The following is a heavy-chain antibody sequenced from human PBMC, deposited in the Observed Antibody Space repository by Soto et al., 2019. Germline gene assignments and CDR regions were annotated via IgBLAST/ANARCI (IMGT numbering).Heavy chain of an antibody. Sequence: PGGSLRLSCAASGFTFSSYWMHWVRQAPGKGLVWVSRINSDGSSTSYADSVKGRFTISRDNAKNTLYLQMNSLRAEDTAVYYCERYATLNNYTWFDPRGQGTLVTVSS. CDR3: ERYATLNNYTWFDP. CDR2: INSDGSST. D-gene: IGHD1-20*01. CDR1: GFTFSSYW. V-gene: IGHV3-74*01. J-gene: IGHJ5*02.